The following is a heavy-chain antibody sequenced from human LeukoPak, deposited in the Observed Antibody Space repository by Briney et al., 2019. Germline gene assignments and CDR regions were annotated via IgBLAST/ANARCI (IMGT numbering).Heavy chain of an antibody. CDR2: IIPIFGTA. D-gene: IGHD2-2*01. CDR1: GGTFSSYA. V-gene: IGHV1-69*05. J-gene: IGHJ6*03. CDR3: ARGPGVVPAASRGYYYYYMDV. Sequence: SVKVSCKASGGTFSSYAISWVRQPPGQGLEWMGGIIPIFGTANYAQKCQGSVTITTDESTSTAYMEQSSLRSEDTAVYYCARGPGVVPAASRGYYYYYMDVWGKGTTVTVSS.